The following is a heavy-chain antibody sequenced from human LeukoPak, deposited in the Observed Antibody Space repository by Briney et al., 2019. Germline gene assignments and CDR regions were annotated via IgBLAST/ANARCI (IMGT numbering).Heavy chain of an antibody. J-gene: IGHJ3*02. CDR2: IIPIFGTA. CDR1: GGTFSSYA. D-gene: IGHD2-8*01. Sequence: SVKVSCKASGGTFSSYAISWVRQAPGQGLEWMGGIIPIFGTADYAQKFQGRVTITADESTSTAYMELSSLRSEDTAVYYCAREDIVLMAHAFGIWGQGTMVTVSS. V-gene: IGHV1-69*01. CDR3: AREDIVLMAHAFGI.